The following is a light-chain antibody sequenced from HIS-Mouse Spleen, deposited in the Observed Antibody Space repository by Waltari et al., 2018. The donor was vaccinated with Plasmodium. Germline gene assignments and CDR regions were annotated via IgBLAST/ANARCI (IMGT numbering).Light chain of an antibody. J-gene: IGKJ1*01. CDR3: QQYNSYSWT. Sequence: DIQMNQSPSTLSASVGDRVTITCRAIQSISSRFAWYQHEPVKAPKLLTYKASSLESGVPSRFSGSGSGTEFTLTISSLQPDDFATYYCQQYNSYSWTFGQGTKVEIK. V-gene: IGKV1-5*03. CDR1: QSISSR. CDR2: KAS.